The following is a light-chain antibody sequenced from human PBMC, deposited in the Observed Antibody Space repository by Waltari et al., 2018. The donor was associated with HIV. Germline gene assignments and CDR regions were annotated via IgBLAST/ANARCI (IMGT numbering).Light chain of an antibody. V-gene: IGLV1-40*01. CDR2: GNK. CDR1: SSNLGADYD. Sequence: QSVLTQPPSVSGAPGQRVTIPCTGGSSNLGADYDVNWYQQIPGTAPKLLISGNKNRPSGVPDRFSASKSGASASLAITGLQAEDEADYFCQSYDRSLSASVVFGGGTKLTVL. CDR3: QSYDRSLSASVV. J-gene: IGLJ2*01.